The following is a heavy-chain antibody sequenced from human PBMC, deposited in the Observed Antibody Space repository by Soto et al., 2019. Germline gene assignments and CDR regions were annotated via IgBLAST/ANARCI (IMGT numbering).Heavy chain of an antibody. V-gene: IGHV4-59*08. D-gene: IGHD5-18*01. Sequence: SETLSLTCTVSGGSIINYYWSWIRQPPGKGLEWIGYIYYSGSTNYNPSLKSRVTISVDASKNQFSLKLSSVTAADTAVYYCARHRYSYGVYYFDYWGQGTLVTVSS. CDR3: ARHRYSYGVYYFDY. CDR2: IYYSGST. J-gene: IGHJ4*02. CDR1: GGSIINYY.